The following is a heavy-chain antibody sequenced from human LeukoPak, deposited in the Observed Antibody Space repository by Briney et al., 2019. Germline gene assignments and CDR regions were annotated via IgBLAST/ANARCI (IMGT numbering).Heavy chain of an antibody. V-gene: IGHV3-21*01. CDR1: GFTFSSYS. CDR3: ARGYFDWLGYFDY. J-gene: IGHJ4*02. D-gene: IGHD3-9*01. CDR2: ISSSSSYI. Sequence: GGSLRLSCAPSGFTFSSYSMNWVRQAPGKGREWVSSISSSSSYIYYADSVKGRVTISRDNAKNSLYLQMNRLRAEDTAVYYCARGYFDWLGYFDYWGQGTVVSVSS.